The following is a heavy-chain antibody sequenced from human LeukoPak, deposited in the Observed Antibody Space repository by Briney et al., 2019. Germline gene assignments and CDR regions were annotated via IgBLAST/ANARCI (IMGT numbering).Heavy chain of an antibody. Sequence: SETLSLTCAVYGGSFSGYYWSWIRQPPGKGLESIGEINHSGSTNYNPSLKSRDTISVDTSKNQFSLKLSSVTAADTAVYYCARASRSKYDYYYYYMDVWGKGTTVTVSS. D-gene: IGHD2-2*01. V-gene: IGHV4-34*01. CDR3: ARASRSKYDYYYYYMDV. J-gene: IGHJ6*03. CDR2: INHSGST. CDR1: GGSFSGYY.